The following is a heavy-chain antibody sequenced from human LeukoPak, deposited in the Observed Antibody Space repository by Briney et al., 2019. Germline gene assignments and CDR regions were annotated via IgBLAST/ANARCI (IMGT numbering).Heavy chain of an antibody. CDR1: GYTFTSYG. Sequence: ASVKVSCKASGYTFTSYGISWVRQAPGQGLEWMGWISAYNGNTNYAQKLQGRVTMTTDTSTSTVYMELRSLGSDDTAIYYCARDTQNYYGSGTYPRIRYFDFWGRGTLVTVSS. V-gene: IGHV1-18*01. CDR3: ARDTQNYYGSGTYPRIRYFDF. CDR2: ISAYNGNT. J-gene: IGHJ2*01. D-gene: IGHD3-10*01.